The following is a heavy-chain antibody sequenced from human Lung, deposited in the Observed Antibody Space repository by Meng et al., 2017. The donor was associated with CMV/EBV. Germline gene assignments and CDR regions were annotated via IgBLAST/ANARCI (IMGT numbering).Heavy chain of an antibody. Sequence: SGYTFTKFGISWVRQAPGQGPEWMGWISTFDGNTSYAQKVQGRVTLTIDTSTSTVYMELRSLRSDDAAIYYCARDGGESTSWYYWFDPWGQGTLVTVSS. CDR2: ISTFDGNT. CDR3: ARDGGESTSWYYWFDP. V-gene: IGHV1-18*01. D-gene: IGHD6-13*01. J-gene: IGHJ5*02. CDR1: GYTFTKFG.